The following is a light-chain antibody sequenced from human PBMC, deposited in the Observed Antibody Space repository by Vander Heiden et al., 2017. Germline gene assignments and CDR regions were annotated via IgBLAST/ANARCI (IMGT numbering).Light chain of an antibody. CDR3: QQYNKWLLS. J-gene: IGKJ4*01. CDR1: QSVSSN. Sequence: ELVMTQSPATLSVSPGERVTLSCRASQSVSSNLAWYQQRPGQVPRLLIYGGSTRATGIPARFSGSGSGTEFTLTISSLQSEDSAVYYCQQYNKWLLSFGGGTKVEIK. CDR2: GGS. V-gene: IGKV3-15*01.